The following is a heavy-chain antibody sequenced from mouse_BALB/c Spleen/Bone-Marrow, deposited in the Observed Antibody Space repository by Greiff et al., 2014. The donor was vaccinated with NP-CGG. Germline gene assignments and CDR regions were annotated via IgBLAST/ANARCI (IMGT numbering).Heavy chain of an antibody. CDR2: IYPGDGDT. J-gene: IGHJ4*01. D-gene: IGHD2-4*01. Sequence: VQLQQSGAELARPGASVKLSCKAAGYTFTSYWMQWVKQRPGQGLEWIGAIYPGDGDTRYSQKFKEKATLTADKSSSTAYIQLSSLASEDSAVYYCARRGSDYENAMDYWGQGISVIVSS. V-gene: IGHV1-87*01. CDR1: GYTFTSYW. CDR3: ARRGSDYENAMDY.